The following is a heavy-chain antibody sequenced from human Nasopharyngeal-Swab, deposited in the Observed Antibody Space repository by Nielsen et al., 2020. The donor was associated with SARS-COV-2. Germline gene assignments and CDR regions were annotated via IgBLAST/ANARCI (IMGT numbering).Heavy chain of an antibody. CDR1: GGSISDYH. D-gene: IGHD5-18*01. Sequence: SETLSLTCSVSGGSISDYHWSWIRQPPGKGLEWIGYIYSNGGTNYNPSFKSRLTTSVDTSKNQFSLKLSSVTAEDTAVYYCASRGKDSYGYHYYSMDVWGKGATVTVSS. V-gene: IGHV4-59*08. CDR2: IYSNGGT. CDR3: ASRGKDSYGYHYYSMDV. J-gene: IGHJ6*03.